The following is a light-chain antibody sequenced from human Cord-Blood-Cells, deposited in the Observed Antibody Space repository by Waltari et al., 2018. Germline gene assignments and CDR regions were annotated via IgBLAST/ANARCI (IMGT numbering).Light chain of an antibody. CDR1: SSDVGGYNY. CDR3: SSYAGSNNLV. CDR2: EVS. J-gene: IGLJ2*01. Sequence: QSALTQPPSASRSPGQPVTISCTGTSSDVGGYNYVPWYQQHPGKAPKLMIYEVSKRPSGVPDRFSGSKSGNTASLTVSGLQAEDEADYYCSSYAGSNNLVFGGGTKLTVL. V-gene: IGLV2-8*02.